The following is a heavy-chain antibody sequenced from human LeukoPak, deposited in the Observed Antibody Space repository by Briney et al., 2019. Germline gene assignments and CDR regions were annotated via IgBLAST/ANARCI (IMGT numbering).Heavy chain of an antibody. CDR3: ARGPIAAAGDY. CDR1: GYIFTNYG. Sequence: ASVKVSCKASGYIFTNYGLTWVRQAPGQGLEWMGWINTNNGNTNCAQKLQGRVTMTTDTSTTTAYMELRSLRSDDTAVYYCARGPIAAAGDYWGQGTLVTVSS. CDR2: INTNNGNT. D-gene: IGHD6-13*01. J-gene: IGHJ4*02. V-gene: IGHV1-18*01.